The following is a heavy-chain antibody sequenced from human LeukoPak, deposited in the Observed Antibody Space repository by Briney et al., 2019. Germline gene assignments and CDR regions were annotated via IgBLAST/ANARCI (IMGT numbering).Heavy chain of an antibody. V-gene: IGHV4-34*01. D-gene: IGHD6-25*01. CDR2: INHSGST. J-gene: IGHJ4*02. CDR1: GGSISSGGYS. Sequence: SETLSLTCAVSGGSISSGGYSWSWIRQPPGKGLEWIGEINHSGSTNYNPSLKSRVTISVDTSKNQFSLKLSSVTAADTAVYYCARSGSLRPFDYWGQGTLVTVSS. CDR3: ARSGSLRPFDY.